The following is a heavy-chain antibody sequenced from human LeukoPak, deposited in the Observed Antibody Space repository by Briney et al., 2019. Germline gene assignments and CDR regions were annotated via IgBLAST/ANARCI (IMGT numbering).Heavy chain of an antibody. CDR1: GGSISSYY. CDR3: ARHSYYYDSSGYYYCFDY. J-gene: IGHJ4*02. Sequence: SETLSLTCTVSGGSISSYYWSWIRQPAGKGLEWIGRMYPSGETNYNPTLKSRVTISVVTSKNQFSLKLSSVTAADTAVYYCARHSYYYDSSGYYYCFDYWGQGTLVTVSS. CDR2: MYPSGET. D-gene: IGHD3-22*01. V-gene: IGHV4-4*07.